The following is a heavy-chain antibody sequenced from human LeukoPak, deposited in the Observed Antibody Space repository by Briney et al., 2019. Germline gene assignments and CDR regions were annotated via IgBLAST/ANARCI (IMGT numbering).Heavy chain of an antibody. Sequence: GGSLRLSCAASGFTFSSYAMGWVRQAPGKGLEWVSAISGSGGSTYYADSVKGRFTISRDNSKNTLYLQMNSLRAEDTAVYYCAKGWPTCSSTSCPPGMDVWGQGTTVTVSS. CDR2: ISGSGGST. J-gene: IGHJ6*02. D-gene: IGHD2-2*01. CDR1: GFTFSSYA. CDR3: AKGWPTCSSTSCPPGMDV. V-gene: IGHV3-23*01.